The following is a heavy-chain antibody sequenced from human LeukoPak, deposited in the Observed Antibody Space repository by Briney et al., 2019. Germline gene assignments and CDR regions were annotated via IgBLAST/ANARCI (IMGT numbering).Heavy chain of an antibody. CDR2: INPNSGGT. V-gene: IGHV1-2*02. CDR1: GYTLTGYY. CDR3: ARASKIVVVPAATPPDP. D-gene: IGHD2-2*01. J-gene: IGHJ5*02. Sequence: ASVKVSCKASGYTLTGYYMHWVRQAPGQGLEWMGWINPNSGGTNYAQKFQGRVTMTRDTSISTAYMELSRLRSDDTAVYYCARASKIVVVPAATPPDPWGQGTLVTVSS.